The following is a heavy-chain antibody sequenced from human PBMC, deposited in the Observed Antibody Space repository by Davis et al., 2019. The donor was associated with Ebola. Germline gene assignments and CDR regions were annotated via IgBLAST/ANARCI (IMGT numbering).Heavy chain of an antibody. J-gene: IGHJ5*02. V-gene: IGHV3-48*04. D-gene: IGHD3-9*01. CDR1: GFTFSSYN. CDR2: ISSGSSTI. CDR3: ARVNAVTGYSRFDP. Sequence: GGSLRLSCAASGFTFSSYNMNWVRQAPGKGLEWVSYISSGSSTIYYADSVKGRFTISRDNAKNSLYLQMNSLRAEDTALYHCARVNAVTGYSRFDPWGQGTLVTVSS.